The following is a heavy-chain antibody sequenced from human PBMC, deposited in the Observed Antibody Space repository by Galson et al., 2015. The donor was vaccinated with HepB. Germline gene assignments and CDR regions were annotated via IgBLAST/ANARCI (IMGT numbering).Heavy chain of an antibody. D-gene: IGHD4/OR15-4a*01. V-gene: IGHV5-10-1*01. CDR1: EYTFTNYW. CDR2: IDPTGSYS. Sequence: QSGAEVKNPGESLRISCKTSEYTFTNYWITWVRQVPGKGLEWMGRIDPTGSYSNYSPSFQGHVTISADNSISTTFLQWNSLKASDTAMYYCARESDYGGFDFWGQGTLVTVSS. CDR3: ARESDYGGFDF. J-gene: IGHJ4*02.